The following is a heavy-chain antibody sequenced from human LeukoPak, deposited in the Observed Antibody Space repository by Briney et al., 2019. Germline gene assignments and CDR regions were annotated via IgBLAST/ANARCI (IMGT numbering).Heavy chain of an antibody. V-gene: IGHV1-2*02. J-gene: IGHJ1*01. CDR2: INPNSGGT. CDR3: ARGGVNYYDSSGYSILEYFQH. D-gene: IGHD3-22*01. Sequence: PRASVKVSCKASGYTFTGYYMHWVRQAPGQGLEWMGWINPNSGGTNYAQKFQGRVTMTRDTSISTAYMELSRLRSDDTAVYYCARGGVNYYDSSGYSILEYFQHWGQGTLVTVSS. CDR1: GYTFTGYY.